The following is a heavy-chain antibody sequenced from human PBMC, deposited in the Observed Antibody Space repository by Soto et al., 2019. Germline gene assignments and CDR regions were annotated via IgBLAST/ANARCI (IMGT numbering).Heavy chain of an antibody. Sequence: GASVKVSCKASGYTFASYYMHWVRQAPGQGLEWMGIINPSGGSTSYAQKFQGRVTMTRDTSTSTVYMELSSLRSEDTAVYYCAAIPGARRVDVWGKGPTVTVSS. CDR1: GYTFASYY. D-gene: IGHD6-6*01. CDR2: INPSGGST. V-gene: IGHV1-46*01. CDR3: AAIPGARRVDV. J-gene: IGHJ6*04.